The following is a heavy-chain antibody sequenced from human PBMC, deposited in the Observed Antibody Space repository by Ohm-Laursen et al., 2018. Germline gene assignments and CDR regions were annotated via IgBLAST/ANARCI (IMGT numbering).Heavy chain of an antibody. CDR1: GFTFDDYA. Sequence: SLRLSCTASGFTFDDYAMHWVRQAPGKGLEWVSGISWNSGSIGYADSVKGRFTISRDNAKNSLYLQMNSLRAEDTALYYCARFRPYYYYGMDVWGQGTTVTVSS. J-gene: IGHJ6*02. CDR3: ARFRPYYYYGMDV. CDR2: ISWNSGSI. V-gene: IGHV3-9*01.